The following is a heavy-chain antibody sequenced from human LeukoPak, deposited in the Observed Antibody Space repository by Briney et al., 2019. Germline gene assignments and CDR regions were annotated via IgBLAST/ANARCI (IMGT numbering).Heavy chain of an antibody. Sequence: PSETLSLTCTVSGGSISSYQWNWIRQPAGKGLEWIGSIYFSGGTYYNASLKSRVTISVDTSKNQFSLKLSSVTAADTAVYYCARAAAMVDLFDYWGQGTLVTVSS. CDR1: GGSISSYQ. CDR3: ARAAAMVDLFDY. CDR2: IYFSGGT. D-gene: IGHD5-18*01. J-gene: IGHJ4*02. V-gene: IGHV4-59*05.